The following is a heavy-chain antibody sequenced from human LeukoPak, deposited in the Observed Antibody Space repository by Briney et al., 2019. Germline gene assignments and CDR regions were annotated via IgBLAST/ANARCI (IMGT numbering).Heavy chain of an antibody. V-gene: IGHV1-69*13. Sequence: ASVKVSCKASGGTFSSYAISWVRQAPGQGLECMGGIIPIFGTANYAQKFQGRVTITADESTSTAYMELSSLRSEDTAVYYCATRLGSGGYYYYYMDVWGKGTTVTISS. J-gene: IGHJ6*03. CDR1: GGTFSSYA. D-gene: IGHD3-10*02. CDR3: ATRLGSGGYYYYYMDV. CDR2: IIPIFGTA.